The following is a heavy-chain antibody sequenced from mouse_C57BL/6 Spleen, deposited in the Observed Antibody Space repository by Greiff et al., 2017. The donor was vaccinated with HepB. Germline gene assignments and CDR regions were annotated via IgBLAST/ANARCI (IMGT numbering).Heavy chain of an antibody. CDR1: GFTFSSYA. Sequence: DVKLVESGGGLVKPGGSLKLSCAASGFTFSSYAMSWVRQTPEKRLEWVATISDGGSYTYYPDNVKGRFTISRDNAKNNLYLQMSHLKSEDTAMYYCAREDYYGSSYSRYFDYWGQGTTLTVSS. J-gene: IGHJ2*01. V-gene: IGHV5-4*01. CDR2: ISDGGSYT. CDR3: AREDYYGSSYSRYFDY. D-gene: IGHD1-1*01.